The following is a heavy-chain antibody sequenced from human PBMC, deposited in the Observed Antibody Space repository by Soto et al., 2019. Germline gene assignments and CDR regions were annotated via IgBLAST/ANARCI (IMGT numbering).Heavy chain of an antibody. D-gene: IGHD6-13*01. V-gene: IGHV1-69*02. J-gene: IGHJ4*02. Sequence: ASVKVSCKASGGTFSSYTISWVRQAPGQGLEWMGRIIPILGIANYAQKLQGRVTITADKSTSTAYMELSSLRSEDTAVYYCARGITGSSSWYVFDYWGQGTLVTVSS. CDR2: IIPILGIA. CDR3: ARGITGSSSWYVFDY. CDR1: GGTFSSYT.